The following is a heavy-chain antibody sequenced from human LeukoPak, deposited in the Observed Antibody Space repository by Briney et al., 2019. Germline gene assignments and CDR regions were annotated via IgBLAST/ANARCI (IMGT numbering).Heavy chain of an antibody. CDR2: IYPGDSDT. D-gene: IGHD6-6*01. CDR3: ARRKSSIAADY. J-gene: IGHJ4*02. Sequence: GESLQISCKGSGYSFTNYWIAWVRQMPGKGLEWMGIIYPGDSDTRYSPSFQGQVTISADKSISTAYLQWSSLKASDTAMYYCARRKSSIAADYWGQGTLVTVSS. V-gene: IGHV5-51*01. CDR1: GYSFTNYW.